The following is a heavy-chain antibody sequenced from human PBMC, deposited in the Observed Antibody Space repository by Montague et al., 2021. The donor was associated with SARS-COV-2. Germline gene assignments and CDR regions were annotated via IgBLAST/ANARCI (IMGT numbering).Heavy chain of an antibody. V-gene: IGHV3-23*01. J-gene: IGHJ6*02. CDR1: GFTFSSYA. CDR3: AKGIYMRRGVSHGMDV. Sequence: SLRPSCAASGFTFSSYAMSWVRQAPGKGLEWVSTISGSSSSTYYADSVKGRFTISRDNSKNTLYMQMNSLRAEDTAVYYCAKGIYMRRGVSHGMDVWGQGTTVTVSS. D-gene: IGHD3-10*01. CDR2: ISGSSSST.